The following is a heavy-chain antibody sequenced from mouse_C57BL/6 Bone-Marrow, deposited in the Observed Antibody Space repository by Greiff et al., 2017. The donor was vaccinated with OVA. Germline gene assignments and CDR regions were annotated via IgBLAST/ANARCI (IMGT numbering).Heavy chain of an antibody. CDR1: GFSLTSYG. Sequence: VKLVESGPGLVQPSQSLSITCTVSGFSLTSYGVHWVRQSPGKGLEWLGVIWSGGSTDYNAAFISRLSISKDNSKSQVFFKMNSLQADDTAIYYCARDYDGSSYRFAYWGQGTLVTVSA. D-gene: IGHD1-1*01. J-gene: IGHJ3*01. CDR3: ARDYDGSSYRFAY. CDR2: IWSGGST. V-gene: IGHV2-2*01.